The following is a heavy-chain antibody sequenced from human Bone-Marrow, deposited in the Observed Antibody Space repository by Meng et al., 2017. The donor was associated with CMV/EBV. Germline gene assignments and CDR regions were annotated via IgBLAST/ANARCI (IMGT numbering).Heavy chain of an antibody. CDR2: MYSSGDT. V-gene: IGHV3-53*01. D-gene: IGHD6-13*01. Sequence: GESLKISCAGSGFTINKNYMSWVRQAPGRGLEWVSLMYSSGDTYYIDAVKGRFTISRDTSNSTLFLQMNSLRTEDTAVYYCVRGAAARNWGQGNLVNVDS. J-gene: IGHJ4*02. CDR1: GFTINKNY. CDR3: VRGAAARN.